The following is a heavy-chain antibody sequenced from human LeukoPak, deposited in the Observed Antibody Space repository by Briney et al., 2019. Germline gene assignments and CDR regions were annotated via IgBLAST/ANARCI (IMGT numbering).Heavy chain of an antibody. CDR3: ARVSSSWYQDWYFDL. D-gene: IGHD6-13*01. J-gene: IGHJ2*01. Sequence: SETLSLTCAVYGGSFSGYYWSWIRQPPGKGLEWIGEINHSGSTNYNPSLKSRVTISVDTSKDQFSLKLSSVTAADTAVYYCARVSSSWYQDWYFDLWGRGTLVTVPS. V-gene: IGHV4-34*01. CDR1: GGSFSGYY. CDR2: INHSGST.